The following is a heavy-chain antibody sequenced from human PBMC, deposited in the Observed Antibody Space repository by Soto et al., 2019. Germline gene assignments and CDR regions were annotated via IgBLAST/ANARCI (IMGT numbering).Heavy chain of an antibody. Sequence: GGSLRLSCAASGFTFSSYAMHWVRQAPGKGLEWVAVISYDGSNKCYADSVKGRFTISRDNSKTTLYLQMNSLRAEDTAVYYCARTYYDSSGYLFDYWGQGTLVTVSS. CDR3: ARTYYDSSGYLFDY. J-gene: IGHJ4*02. D-gene: IGHD3-22*01. V-gene: IGHV3-30-3*01. CDR2: ISYDGSNK. CDR1: GFTFSSYA.